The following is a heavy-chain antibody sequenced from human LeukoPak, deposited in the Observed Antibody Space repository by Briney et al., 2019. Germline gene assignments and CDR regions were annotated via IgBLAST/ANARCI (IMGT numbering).Heavy chain of an antibody. CDR1: GGSFSGYY. J-gene: IGHJ5*02. CDR3: ATSRITIFGVVRNWFDP. D-gene: IGHD3-3*01. CDR2: INHSGST. V-gene: IGHV4-34*01. Sequence: KPSETLSLTCAVYGGSFSGYYWSWIRQPPGKGLEWIGEINHSGSTNYNPSLKSRVTISVDTSKNQLSLKLSSVTAADTAVYYCATSRITIFGVVRNWFDPWGQGTLVTVSS.